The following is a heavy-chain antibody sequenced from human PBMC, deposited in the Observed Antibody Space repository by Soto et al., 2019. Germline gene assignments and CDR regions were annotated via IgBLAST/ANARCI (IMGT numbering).Heavy chain of an antibody. CDR1: GFTFSSYS. V-gene: IGHV3-21*01. Sequence: PGGSLRLSCAASGFTFSSYSMNWVRQAPGKGLEWVSSISSSSSYIYYADSVKGRFTISRDNAKNPLYLQMNSLRAEDTAVYYCARVRQQLVLGAFDIWGQGTMVTVSS. D-gene: IGHD6-13*01. CDR3: ARVRQQLVLGAFDI. CDR2: ISSSSSYI. J-gene: IGHJ3*02.